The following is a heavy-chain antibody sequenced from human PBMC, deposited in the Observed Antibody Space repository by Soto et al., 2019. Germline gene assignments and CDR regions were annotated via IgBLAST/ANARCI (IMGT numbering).Heavy chain of an antibody. J-gene: IGHJ6*02. V-gene: IGHV3-49*04. Sequence: PGGSLRLSCTASGFTFEDYAMSWVRQAPGKGLEWVGFIRTTAYGETTEYAASVRGRFTISRDDSRSTLYVQMNSLKTEDTAVYYCSRRLLDYGDYYYGMDVWGQGTTVTVSS. CDR1: GFTFEDYA. CDR3: SRRLLDYGDYYYGMDV. CDR2: IRTTAYGETT. D-gene: IGHD3-10*01.